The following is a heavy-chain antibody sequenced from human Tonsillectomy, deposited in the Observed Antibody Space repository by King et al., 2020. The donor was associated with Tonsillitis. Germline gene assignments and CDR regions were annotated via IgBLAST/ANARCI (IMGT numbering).Heavy chain of an antibody. V-gene: IGHV3-9*01. Sequence: EVQLVEYGGGLVQPGRSLRLSCAASGFTFDDYAMHWVRQAPGKGLEWVSGISWNSGSIGYADSVKGRFTISRDNAKKSLSLQMNSLRAEDSALYYCAKDIPPWVALPGTGGGFDCWGQGTLVTVSS. J-gene: IGHJ4*02. D-gene: IGHD1-26*01. CDR1: GFTFDDYA. CDR3: AKDIPPWVALPGTGGGFDC. CDR2: ISWNSGSI.